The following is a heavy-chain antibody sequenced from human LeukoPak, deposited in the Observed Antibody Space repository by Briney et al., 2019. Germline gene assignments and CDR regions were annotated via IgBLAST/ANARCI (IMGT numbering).Heavy chain of an antibody. CDR1: GFIFSNPW. D-gene: IGHD4/OR15-4a*01. J-gene: IGHJ4*02. Sequence: GGSLRLSCAASGFIFSNPWMSWVRQAPGKGLEWVGRIKSKTDGGTSDYAAPVKGRFTISRDDSNNTLYLQMNSLKTEDTAVYYSTTAPRRLWNYEYWGQGTLVPVS. CDR3: TTAPRRLWNYEY. V-gene: IGHV3-15*01. CDR2: IKSKTDGGTS.